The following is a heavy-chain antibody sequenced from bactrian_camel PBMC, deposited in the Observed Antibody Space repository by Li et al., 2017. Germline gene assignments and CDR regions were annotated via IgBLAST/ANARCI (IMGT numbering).Heavy chain of an antibody. D-gene: IGHD2*01. J-gene: IGHJ6*01. V-gene: IGHV3S26*01. CDR3: AANPFWTYGAICSYTRPGDFGY. CDR1: GIADSSAC. CDR2: LDHGAGVP. Sequence: HVQLVESGGGSAQVGGSLRLSCVVVGIADSSACYGWVRQAPGKARVGVAILDHGAGVPGYDDDVHGRFTISRDNVTNTVWLQLSNLEPEDTAMYYCAANPFWTYGAICSYTRPGDFGYWGQGSQVTVS.